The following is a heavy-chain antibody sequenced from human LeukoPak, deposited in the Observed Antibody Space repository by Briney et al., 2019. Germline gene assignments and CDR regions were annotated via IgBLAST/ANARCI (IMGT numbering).Heavy chain of an antibody. CDR3: ARRQYSYAHDY. D-gene: IGHD5-18*01. Sequence: SETLSLTCTVSGGSISSYYWSWIRQPPGKGLEWIGYIYYSGSTNYNPSLKSRVTISVDTSKNQFSLKLSSVTAADTAVYYCARRQYSYAHDYWGQGTLVTVSS. J-gene: IGHJ4*02. V-gene: IGHV4-59*08. CDR1: GGSISSYY. CDR2: IYYSGST.